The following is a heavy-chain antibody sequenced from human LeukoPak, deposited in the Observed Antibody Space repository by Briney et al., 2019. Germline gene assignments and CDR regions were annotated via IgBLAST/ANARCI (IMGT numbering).Heavy chain of an antibody. CDR1: GFTFGSYE. V-gene: IGHV3-48*03. CDR3: ARGPYASGTYGRRGWVHYMDV. D-gene: IGHD3-10*01. J-gene: IGHJ6*03. CDR2: ISSSGSTI. Sequence: PGGSLRLSCAASGFTFGSYEMNWVRQAPGKGLEWVSYISSSGSTIYYADSVKGRFTISRDNAKNSLYLQMNSLRAEDTAVYYCARGPYASGTYGRRGWVHYMDVWGKGTTVTISS.